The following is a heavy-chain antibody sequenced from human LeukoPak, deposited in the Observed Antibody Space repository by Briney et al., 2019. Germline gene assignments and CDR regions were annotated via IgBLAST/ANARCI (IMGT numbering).Heavy chain of an antibody. CDR1: GGSISSGSYY. D-gene: IGHD5-24*01. V-gene: IGHV4-61*02. J-gene: IGHJ4*02. CDR2: IYTSGST. CDR3: ARLDGYNPYFDY. Sequence: KASETLSLTFTVSGGSISSGSYYGSWIRQPAGKGLEWIGRIYTSGSTNYNPSLKSRVTISADTSKNQFSLKLSSVTAADTAVYYCARLDGYNPYFDYWGQETLVTVSS.